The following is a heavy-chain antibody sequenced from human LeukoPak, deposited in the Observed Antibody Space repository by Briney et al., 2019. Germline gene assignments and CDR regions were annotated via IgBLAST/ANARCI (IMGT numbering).Heavy chain of an antibody. Sequence: SETLSLTCAVYGGSFSGYYWSWIRQPPGKGLEWIGEINHSGSTNYNPSLKSRVTISADTSKNQFSLKLSSVTAADTAVYYCARHSNYASGSTAKGLFDYWGQGTLVSVSS. V-gene: IGHV4-34*01. CDR3: ARHSNYASGSTAKGLFDY. CDR2: INHSGST. D-gene: IGHD3-10*01. J-gene: IGHJ4*02. CDR1: GGSFSGYY.